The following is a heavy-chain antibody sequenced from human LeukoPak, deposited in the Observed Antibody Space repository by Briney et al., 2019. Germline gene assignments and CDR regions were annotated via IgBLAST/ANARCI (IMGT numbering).Heavy chain of an antibody. V-gene: IGHV6-1*01. J-gene: IGHJ3*02. D-gene: IGHD3-10*01. CDR3: ARGSPSTVKWFGELYFFSAFDI. CDR1: GDSVSSNSAA. Sequence: SQTLSLTCAISGDSVSSNSAAWNWIRQSPSRGLEWLGRTYYRSKWYNDYAVSVKSRITINPDTSKNQFSLQLNSVTPEDTAVYYCARGSPSTVKWFGELYFFSAFDIWGQGTMVTVSS. CDR2: TYYRSKWYN.